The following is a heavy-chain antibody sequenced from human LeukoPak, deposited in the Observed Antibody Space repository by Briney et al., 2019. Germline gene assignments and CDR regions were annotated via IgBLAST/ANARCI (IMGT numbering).Heavy chain of an antibody. Sequence: GGSLRLSCATSGFTFSSYAMSWVRQAPGKGLEWVSGISGRGGSTYYADSVKGRFTISRDNSKNTLYLQMNSLRAEDTAVYYCAKDRCSNGIGCYYYYMDVWGKGTTVTISS. V-gene: IGHV3-23*01. J-gene: IGHJ6*03. CDR1: GFTFSSYA. CDR2: ISGRGGST. D-gene: IGHD2-8*01. CDR3: AKDRCSNGIGCYYYYMDV.